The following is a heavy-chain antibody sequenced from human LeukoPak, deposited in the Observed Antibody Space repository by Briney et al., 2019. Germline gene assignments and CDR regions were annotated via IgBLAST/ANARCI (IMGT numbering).Heavy chain of an antibody. J-gene: IGHJ4*02. CDR3: ARAGGVLRVVSYFDY. D-gene: IGHD3-16*01. CDR1: GFTFSSYA. Sequence: PGGSLRLSCAASGFTFSSYAMSWVRQAPGKGLEWVSAISGSGDITYYADSVKGRFTISRDNAKNSLYLQMNSLRAEDTAVYYCARAGGVLRVVSYFDYWGQGTLVTVSS. CDR2: ISGSGDIT. V-gene: IGHV3-23*01.